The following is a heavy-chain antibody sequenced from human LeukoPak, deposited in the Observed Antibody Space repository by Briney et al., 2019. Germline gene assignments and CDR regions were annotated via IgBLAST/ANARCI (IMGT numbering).Heavy chain of an antibody. D-gene: IGHD2-2*02. CDR3: ARGYCSSTSCYNDDYCYYMDV. J-gene: IGHJ6*03. Sequence: QTGGSLRLSCAASGFTFSSYRMHWVRQAPGKGLVWVSRINSDGSSTSYAHSVKGGFTISRDKAKNTLYLHMNSLRARDTAANNFARGYCSSTSCYNDDYCYYMDVWGKGTTVTVSS. V-gene: IGHV3-74*01. CDR1: GFTFSSYR. CDR2: INSDGSST.